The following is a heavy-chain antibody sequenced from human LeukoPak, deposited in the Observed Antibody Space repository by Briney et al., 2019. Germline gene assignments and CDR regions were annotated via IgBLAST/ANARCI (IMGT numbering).Heavy chain of an antibody. CDR1: GYTFTSYC. CDR2: INPSGGST. D-gene: IGHD2-15*01. V-gene: IGHV1-46*01. Sequence: GASVKVSCRASGYTFTSYCMHWVRQAPGQGLEWMGIINPSGGSTSYAQKFQGRVTMTRDMSTSTAYMELSRLRSDDTAVYYCARYCSGGSCYSRGFDPWGQGTLVTVSS. CDR3: ARYCSGGSCYSRGFDP. J-gene: IGHJ5*02.